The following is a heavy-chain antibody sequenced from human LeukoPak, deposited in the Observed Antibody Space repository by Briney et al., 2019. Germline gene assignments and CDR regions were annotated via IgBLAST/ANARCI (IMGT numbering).Heavy chain of an antibody. D-gene: IGHD5-24*01. J-gene: IGHJ5*02. Sequence: GGSLRLSCAASRFTFSSYGKHWVRQAPGKGLEWVAFIGYDGSNKYYGDSVKGRFTISRDNSKNTMYLQMNSPRAEDTAVYYCAKDVLMATILVPPNHWGQGTLVTVSS. V-gene: IGHV3-30*02. CDR2: IGYDGSNK. CDR3: AKDVLMATILVPPNH. CDR1: RFTFSSYG.